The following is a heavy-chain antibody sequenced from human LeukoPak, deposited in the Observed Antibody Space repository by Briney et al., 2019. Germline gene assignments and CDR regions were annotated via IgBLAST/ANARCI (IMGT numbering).Heavy chain of an antibody. Sequence: GGSLRLSCASSGFTFSDYYMTWIRQAPGKGLEWVSFITSGGTSIYYADSVKGRLTNSRDNAKKLLFLQMNSLRAEDTAVYYCARDPLRGDGYTFDSWGQGTLVTVSS. J-gene: IGHJ4*02. CDR1: GFTFSDYY. CDR2: ITSGGTSI. V-gene: IGHV3-11*04. D-gene: IGHD2-21*01. CDR3: ARDPLRGDGYTFDS.